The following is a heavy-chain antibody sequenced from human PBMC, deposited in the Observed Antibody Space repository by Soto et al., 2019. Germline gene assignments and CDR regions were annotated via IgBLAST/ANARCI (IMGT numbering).Heavy chain of an antibody. Sequence: EVQLVESGGGLVKPGGSLRLSCAASGFTFSNAWMSWVRQAPGKGLEWVGRIKSKTDGGTTDYAAPVKGRITNSRDDSKNTLYLQMNSLKYEDTAVYYCTTGYYSSGQDYWGQGTLVTVSS. CDR1: GFTFSNAW. V-gene: IGHV3-15*01. J-gene: IGHJ4*02. D-gene: IGHD3-22*01. CDR2: IKSKTDGGTT. CDR3: TTGYYSSGQDY.